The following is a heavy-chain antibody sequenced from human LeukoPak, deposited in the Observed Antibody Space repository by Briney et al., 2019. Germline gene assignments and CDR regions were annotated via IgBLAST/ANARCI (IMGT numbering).Heavy chain of an antibody. Sequence: ASVTVSFKTSGYTFTNYLIHWVRQAPGLGHEWMGIINPRRGSTRYAQKFQDRVVVTRDTSTSTVYMELSSLRSDDTAVYYCTREGAAEAKNFDHWGQGTLVTVSS. J-gene: IGHJ4*02. D-gene: IGHD6-13*01. CDR3: TREGAAEAKNFDH. V-gene: IGHV1-46*01. CDR2: INPRRGST. CDR1: GYTFTNYL.